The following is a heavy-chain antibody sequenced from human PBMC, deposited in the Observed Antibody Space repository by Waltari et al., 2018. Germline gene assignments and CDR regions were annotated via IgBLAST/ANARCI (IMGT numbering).Heavy chain of an antibody. J-gene: IGHJ4*02. Sequence: QVQLQESGPGLVKPSETLSLTCAVSGYSISSGYYWGWIRQPPGKGLEWIGSIYHSGSHYYTPSLKSRVTISVDTSKNQFSLKLSSVTAADTAVYYCARHDSYYDILTGYYNPYFDYWGQGTLVTVSS. CDR1: GYSISSGYY. CDR2: IYHSGSH. D-gene: IGHD3-9*01. V-gene: IGHV4-38-2*01. CDR3: ARHDSYYDILTGYYNPYFDY.